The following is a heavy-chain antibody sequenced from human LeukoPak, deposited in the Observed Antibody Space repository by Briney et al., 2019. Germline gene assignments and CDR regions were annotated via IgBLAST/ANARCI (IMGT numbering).Heavy chain of an antibody. V-gene: IGHV3-72*01. CDR3: ARAYQEGYDFWSGYYTYFDY. CDR1: GFTFSSYA. D-gene: IGHD3-3*01. J-gene: IGHJ4*02. Sequence: PGGSLRLSCAASGFTFSSYAMSWVRQAPGKGLEWVGRTRNKANSYTTEYAASVKGRFTISRDDSKNSLYLQMNSLKTEDTAVYYCARAYQEGYDFWSGYYTYFDYWGQGTLVTVSS. CDR2: TRNKANSYTT.